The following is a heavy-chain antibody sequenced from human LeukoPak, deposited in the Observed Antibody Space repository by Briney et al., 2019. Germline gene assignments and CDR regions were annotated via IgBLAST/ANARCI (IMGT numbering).Heavy chain of an antibody. D-gene: IGHD3-10*01. Sequence: SETLSLTCTVSGGPISSSPYYWGWIRQPPGKGLEWIGSISYSGSTFYNPSLKSRLTISVDTSKNQFSLKLSSLTAADTAVFYCARLSPYLGSGSSAFPDDFWGQGTLVTVSS. CDR1: GGPISSSPYY. V-gene: IGHV4-39*01. CDR2: ISYSGST. CDR3: ARLSPYLGSGSSAFPDDF. J-gene: IGHJ4*02.